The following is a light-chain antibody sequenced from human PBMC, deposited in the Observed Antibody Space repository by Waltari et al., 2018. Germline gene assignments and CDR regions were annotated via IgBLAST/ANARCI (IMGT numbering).Light chain of an antibody. V-gene: IGLV2-23*02. CDR2: EVT. CDR3: CTYSASSTSLG. Sequence: QSALTQPASVSGSPGQSITIPCPGTSSDVRNYNLVFWYQQPPGKAPTLMLYEVTKRPSEVSIRFSGSRFGSTASLTITGRQADDEADYYFCTYSASSTSLGFGTGTKVTV. CDR1: SSDVRNYNL. J-gene: IGLJ1*01.